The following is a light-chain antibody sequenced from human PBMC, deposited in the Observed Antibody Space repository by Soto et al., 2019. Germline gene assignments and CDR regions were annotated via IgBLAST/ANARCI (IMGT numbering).Light chain of an antibody. V-gene: IGLV2-14*03. J-gene: IGLJ2*01. CDR3: TSCKTSTTMV. CDR2: DVN. Sequence: QSALTQPASVSGSPGQSITISCTGTSSDIGAYNFVSWYQQHPGKAPKLMLYDVNIRPSGVSNRFSGSQSGNTASLTISGVQAEDEADYYCTSCKTSTTMVFGGGTKLTVL. CDR1: SSDIGAYNF.